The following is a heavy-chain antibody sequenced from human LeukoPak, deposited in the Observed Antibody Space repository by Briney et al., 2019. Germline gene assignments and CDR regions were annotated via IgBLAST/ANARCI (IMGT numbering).Heavy chain of an antibody. D-gene: IGHD5-12*01. CDR2: IYYSGRT. V-gene: IGHV4-39*07. Sequence: PSETLSLTCTVSYGSISDISYYWGWIRQPPGKGLEWIGSIYYSGRTYYNSSLKSRVTISVDTSKNQFSLKVTSVTAADTAVYYCARRVRSGYDLDYYYYYMDVWGKGTTVTVSS. CDR1: YGSISDISYY. J-gene: IGHJ6*03. CDR3: ARRVRSGYDLDYYYYYMDV.